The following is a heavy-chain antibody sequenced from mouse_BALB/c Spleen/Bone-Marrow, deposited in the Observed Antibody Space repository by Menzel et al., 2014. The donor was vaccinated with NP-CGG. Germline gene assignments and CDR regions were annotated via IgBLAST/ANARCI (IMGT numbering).Heavy chain of an antibody. V-gene: IGHV4-1*02. D-gene: IGHD1-1*01. CDR1: GFDFRRYW. Sequence: VQLQQSGGGLVQPGGSLKLSCAASGFDFRRYWMSWVRQAPGKGLEWIGEINPDSSTINYTPSLKDKFIISRDNAENTLYLQMTKVRSEDTALYYCARLNYYSNLFVWGAGTTVTVSS. J-gene: IGHJ1*01. CDR2: INPDSSTI. CDR3: ARLNYYSNLFV.